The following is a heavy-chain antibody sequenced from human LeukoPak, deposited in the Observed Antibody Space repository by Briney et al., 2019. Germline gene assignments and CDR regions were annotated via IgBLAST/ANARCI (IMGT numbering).Heavy chain of an antibody. V-gene: IGHV4-39*01. CDR3: ARVEYDFWSGSPEDY. CDR2: IYYSGST. D-gene: IGHD3-3*01. Sequence: PSETLSLTCTVSGGSISSGSYYWGWIRQPPGRGLEWIGSIYYSGSTYYNPSLKSRVTISVDTSKNQFSLKLSSVTAADTAVYYCARVEYDFWSGSPEDYWGQGTLVTVSS. J-gene: IGHJ4*02. CDR1: GGSISSGSYY.